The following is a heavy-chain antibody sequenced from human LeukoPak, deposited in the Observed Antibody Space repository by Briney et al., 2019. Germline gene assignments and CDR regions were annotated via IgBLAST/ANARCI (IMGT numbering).Heavy chain of an antibody. J-gene: IGHJ4*02. V-gene: IGHV1-18*01. CDR3: AAEVYGDYLFDY. CDR1: GYTFTSYG. CDR2: ISAYNGNT. D-gene: IGHD4-17*01. Sequence: ASVKVSCKASGYTFTSYGISWVRQAPGQGLEWMGWISAYNGNTNYAQKLQGRVTMTTDTSTSTAYMELRSLRSDDTAVYYCAAEVYGDYLFDYWGQGTLVTVSS.